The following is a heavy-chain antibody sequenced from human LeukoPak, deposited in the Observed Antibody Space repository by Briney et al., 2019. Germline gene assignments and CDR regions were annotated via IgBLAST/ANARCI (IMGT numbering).Heavy chain of an antibody. CDR1: GGSISSYY. D-gene: IGHD4-17*01. CDR2: IYTSGST. V-gene: IGHV4-4*07. CDR3: ARRGAGPSQRYFDL. J-gene: IGHJ2*01. Sequence: SETLSLTCTVSGGSISSYYWSWIRQPAGKGLEWIGRIYTSGSTNYNPSLKSRVTMSVDTSKNQFSLKLSSVTAADTAVYYCARRGAGPSQRYFDLWGRGTLATVSS.